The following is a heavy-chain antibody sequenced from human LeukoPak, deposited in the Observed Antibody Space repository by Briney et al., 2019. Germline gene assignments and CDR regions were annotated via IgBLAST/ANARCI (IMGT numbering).Heavy chain of an antibody. V-gene: IGHV3-30*18. D-gene: IGHD6-19*01. CDR1: GFTFSSYG. CDR2: ISYDGSNK. Sequence: GGSLRLSCAASGFTFSSYGMHWVRQAPGKGLEWVAVISYDGSNKYYADSVKGRFTISRDNSKNTLYLQMNSLRAEDAAVYYCAKDRDSGWYIIDYWGQETLVTVSS. CDR3: AKDRDSGWYIIDY. J-gene: IGHJ4*02.